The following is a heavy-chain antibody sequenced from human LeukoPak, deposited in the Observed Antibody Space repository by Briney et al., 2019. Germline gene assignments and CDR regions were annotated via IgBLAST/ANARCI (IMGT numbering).Heavy chain of an antibody. CDR3: TREMVMIDY. Sequence: GGSLRLSCAASGFTLSDYWMSWVRQAPGKGLEWVANIKQDGSEKYYVGSVKGRFTISRDNAKSSLYLQMNSLRAEDTAVYYCTREMVMIDYWGQGNLVTVSS. V-gene: IGHV3-7*03. CDR1: GFTLSDYW. D-gene: IGHD3-22*01. J-gene: IGHJ4*02. CDR2: IKQDGSEK.